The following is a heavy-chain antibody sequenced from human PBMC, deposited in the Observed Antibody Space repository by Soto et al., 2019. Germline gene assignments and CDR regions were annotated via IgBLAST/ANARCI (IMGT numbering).Heavy chain of an antibody. J-gene: IGHJ4*02. CDR1: GFTFRNYA. CDR2: ISYDGSNK. D-gene: IGHD5-12*01. Sequence: GGSLRLSCDASGFTFRNYAIHWVRQAPGKGLEWVAVISYDGSNKFYADSVKGRFTISRDNSKNTLYLHMNSLNTEDTVVYYCAKDVTVDIVNTPGYWGQGTLVTVSS. CDR3: AKDVTVDIVNTPGY. V-gene: IGHV3-30*18.